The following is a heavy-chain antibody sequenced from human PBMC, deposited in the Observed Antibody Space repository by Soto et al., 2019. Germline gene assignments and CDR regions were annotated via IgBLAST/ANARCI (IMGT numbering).Heavy chain of an antibody. CDR2: ISGSGGST. CDR3: SRRGPGTYFDY. Sequence: GGSLRLSCAASGFTFSSYAMNWVRQAPGKGLEWVSVISGSGGSTYYADSVKGRFTISRDNPKNTLYLQMNSLRAEDTAVYYCSRRGPGTYFDYWGQGTLVTVSS. D-gene: IGHD6-13*01. CDR1: GFTFSSYA. V-gene: IGHV3-23*01. J-gene: IGHJ4*02.